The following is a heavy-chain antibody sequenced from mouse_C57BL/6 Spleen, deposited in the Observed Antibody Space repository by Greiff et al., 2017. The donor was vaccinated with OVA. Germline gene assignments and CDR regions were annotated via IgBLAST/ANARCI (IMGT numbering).Heavy chain of an antibody. CDR3: ARSIYYGNYPYAMDY. V-gene: IGHV1-18*01. J-gene: IGHJ4*01. CDR1: GYTFTDYN. D-gene: IGHD2-1*01. Sequence: VQLKESGPELVKPGASVKIPCKASGYTFTDYNMDWVKQSHGKSLEWIGDINPNNGGTIYNQKFKGKATLTVDKSSSTAYMELRSLTSEDTAVYYCARSIYYGNYPYAMDYWGQGTSVTVSS. CDR2: INPNNGGT.